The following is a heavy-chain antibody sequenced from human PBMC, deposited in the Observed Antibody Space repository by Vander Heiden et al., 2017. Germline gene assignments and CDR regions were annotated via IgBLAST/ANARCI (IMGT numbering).Heavy chain of an antibody. CDR1: GFPFSSYG. J-gene: IGHJ5*02. V-gene: IGHV3-30*18. CDR3: AKAPGAQLVLADWFDP. CDR2: ISYDGSNK. Sequence: VQLVESGGGVVQPGRSLRLSCAASGFPFSSYGMHWVRQAPGKGLEWVAVISYDGSNKYYADSVKGRFTISRDNSKNTLYLQMNSLRAEDTAVYYCAKAPGAQLVLADWFDPWGQGTLVTVSS. D-gene: IGHD6-13*01.